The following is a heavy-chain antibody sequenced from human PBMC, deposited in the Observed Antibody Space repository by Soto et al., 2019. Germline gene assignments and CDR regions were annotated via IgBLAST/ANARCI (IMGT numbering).Heavy chain of an antibody. D-gene: IGHD3-9*01. J-gene: IGHJ3*02. V-gene: IGHV3-23*01. CDR2: ISGSGGST. CDR1: GFTFSSYA. Sequence: GGSLRLSCAASGFTFSSYAMSWVRQAPGKGLEWVSAISGSGGSTYYADSVKGRFTISRDNSKNTLYLQMNSLRAEDMAVYYCAILGLTCYYPDAFDILGQGTMVTVSS. CDR3: AILGLTCYYPDAFDI.